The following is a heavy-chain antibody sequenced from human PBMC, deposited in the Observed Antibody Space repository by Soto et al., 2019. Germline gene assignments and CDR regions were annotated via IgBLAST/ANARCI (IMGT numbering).Heavy chain of an antibody. Sequence: QVQLVESGGGVVQSGRSLRLSCVASGFTFRTFGMQWVRQVPGKGLEWVAVVSHDGIIQHYADSVKGRFSISRENFKNTVYLQMYRLRPDDTAVYYCAKEGTPYTSSHLDNWGQGTLVTVSS. CDR2: VSHDGIIQ. V-gene: IGHV3-30*18. J-gene: IGHJ4*02. CDR1: GFTFRTFG. D-gene: IGHD6-19*01. CDR3: AKEGTPYTSSHLDN.